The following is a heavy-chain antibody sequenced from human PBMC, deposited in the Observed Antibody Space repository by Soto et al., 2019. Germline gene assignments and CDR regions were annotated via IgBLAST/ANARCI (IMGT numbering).Heavy chain of an antibody. CDR3: ARVDIVTTNWFDP. D-gene: IGHD5-12*01. CDR1: GGSFSGYY. J-gene: IGHJ5*02. Sequence: QVQLQQWGAGLLKPSETLSLTCAVYGGSFSGYYWSWIRQPPGKGLEWIGEINHRGYTTYNPSLKSRLTISVDTSKNQFSLKLSSVTAADTAVYYFARVDIVTTNWFDPWGQGTPVTVSS. V-gene: IGHV4-34*01. CDR2: INHRGYT.